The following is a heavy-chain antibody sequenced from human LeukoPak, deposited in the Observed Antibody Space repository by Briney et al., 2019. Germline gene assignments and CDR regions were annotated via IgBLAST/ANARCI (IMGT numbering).Heavy chain of an antibody. CDR2: INPNSGGT. V-gene: IGHV1-2*02. CDR3: ARDGRTAAVNWFDP. D-gene: IGHD2-2*01. J-gene: IGHJ5*02. Sequence: ASVKVSCKASGYTFTGSYVHWVRQAPGQGPEWMGWINPNSGGTNNVQKFQGRITMTRDTSISTAYMELSRLRSDDTAVYYCARDGRTAAVNWFDPWGQGTLVTVSS. CDR1: GYTFTGSY.